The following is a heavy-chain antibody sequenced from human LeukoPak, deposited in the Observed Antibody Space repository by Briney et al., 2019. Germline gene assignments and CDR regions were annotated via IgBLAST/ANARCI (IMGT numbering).Heavy chain of an antibody. CDR3: ARSIPYGTTWYGRSDY. D-gene: IGHD6-13*01. CDR2: IGSSGGGI. V-gene: IGHV3-21*04. Sequence: GGSLRLSCAASGFTFSTYTMYWVRHPPGKGLEWVSIIGSSGGGIHYADSVKGRFTISRDNALNSLYLQMNSLRAEDTAIYYCARSIPYGTTWYGRSDYWGQGTLVTVSS. J-gene: IGHJ4*02. CDR1: GFTFSTYT.